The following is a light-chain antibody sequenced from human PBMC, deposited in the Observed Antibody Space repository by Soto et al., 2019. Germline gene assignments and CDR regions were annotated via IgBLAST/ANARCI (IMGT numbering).Light chain of an antibody. CDR2: RNN. CDR3: AAWDGSLNNVL. CDR1: SSNIGTNT. J-gene: IGLJ2*01. Sequence: QSVLTQPPSASGTPGQSVTVSCSGSSSNIGTNTVSWYQQLPGMAPKLLISRNNQRPSGVPDRFSGSKSGTSASLAISGLQSEDEADYYCAAWDGSLNNVLFGGGTKLTVL. V-gene: IGLV1-44*01.